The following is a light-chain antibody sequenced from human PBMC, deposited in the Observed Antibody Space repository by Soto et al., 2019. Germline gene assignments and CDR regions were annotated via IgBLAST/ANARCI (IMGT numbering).Light chain of an antibody. V-gene: IGKV3-20*01. CDR3: QQYVSWT. CDR2: GAS. Sequence: EIVLTQSPGTLSVSPGERATLSCRASQSISSNYLAWYQQKPGQAPSLLIYGASRRATGIPVRFSGSGSGTDFTLTISRLEPGDSEIYYCQQYVSWTFGQGTKVEIK. CDR1: QSISSNY. J-gene: IGKJ1*01.